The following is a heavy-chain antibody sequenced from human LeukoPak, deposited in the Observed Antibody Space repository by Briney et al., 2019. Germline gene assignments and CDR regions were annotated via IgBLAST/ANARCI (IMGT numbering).Heavy chain of an antibody. CDR2: ISSSSSYI. CDR3: ARDRNGLLWFGESSPDYYYYYGMDV. V-gene: IGHV3-21*01. Sequence: GGSLRLSCPAAGFTLSSYSMSWVRQAPGKGLEWVSSISSSSSYIYYADSVKGRFTISRDNAKNSLYLQMNSLRAEDTAVYYCARDRNGLLWFGESSPDYYYYYGMDVWGQGTTVTVSS. J-gene: IGHJ6*02. CDR1: GFTLSSYS. D-gene: IGHD3-10*01.